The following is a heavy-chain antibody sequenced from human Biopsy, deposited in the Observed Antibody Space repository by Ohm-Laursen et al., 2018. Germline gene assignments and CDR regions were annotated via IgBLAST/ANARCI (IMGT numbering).Heavy chain of an antibody. CDR3: VKDGGQTAPYSFDV. D-gene: IGHD3-16*01. J-gene: IGHJ3*01. Sequence: SLRLSCTASGFTFSDHNMHWVRQAPGKGLEWVAFIWSSATYKAYADSVKGRFTVSRVNSKNTVYLQMNSLSADDTAIYSCVKDGGQTAPYSFDVGGQGTMVTVSS. CDR2: IWSSATYK. V-gene: IGHV3-33*06. CDR1: GFTFSDHN.